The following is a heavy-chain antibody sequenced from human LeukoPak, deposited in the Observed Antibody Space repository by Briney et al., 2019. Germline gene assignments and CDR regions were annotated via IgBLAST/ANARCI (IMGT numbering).Heavy chain of an antibody. CDR2: ISGNGRTT. J-gene: IGHJ4*02. D-gene: IGHD2/OR15-2a*01. V-gene: IGHV3-23*01. Sequence: GGSLRLSCAASGFTFRSYAMSRVRQAPGKGLEWVSGISGNGRTTYYGDSVKGRFTFSRDNSKNTLYLQMNSLRAEDTAVYYCAKDLRNWDYWGQGTLVTVSS. CDR1: GFTFRSYA. CDR3: AKDLRNWDY.